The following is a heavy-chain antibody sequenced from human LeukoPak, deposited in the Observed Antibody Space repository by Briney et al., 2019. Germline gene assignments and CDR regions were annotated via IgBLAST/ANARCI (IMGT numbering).Heavy chain of an antibody. J-gene: IGHJ4*02. D-gene: IGHD3-3*01. V-gene: IGHV3-48*01. CDR2: ISSSSSTI. CDR1: GFTFSSYS. CDR3: MTYYDFWSGYYTGVNY. Sequence: GSLRLSCAASGFTFSSYSMNWVRQAPGKGLEWVSYISSSSSTIYYADSVKGRFTISRDNAKNSLYLQMNSLRAEDTAVYYCMTYYDFWSGYYTGVNYWGQGTLVTVSS.